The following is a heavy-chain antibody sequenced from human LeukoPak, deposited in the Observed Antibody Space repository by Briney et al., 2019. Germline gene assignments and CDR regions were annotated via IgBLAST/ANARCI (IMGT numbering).Heavy chain of an antibody. Sequence: ASVKVSCKASGYTFTGYYMHWVRQAPGQGLEWMGWINPNSGGTNYAQKFQGWVTMTRGTSISTAYMELSRLRSDDTAVYYCARSSSSSVGMDVWGQGTTVTVSS. D-gene: IGHD6-6*01. J-gene: IGHJ6*02. CDR2: INPNSGGT. CDR1: GYTFTGYY. V-gene: IGHV1-2*04. CDR3: ARSSSSSVGMDV.